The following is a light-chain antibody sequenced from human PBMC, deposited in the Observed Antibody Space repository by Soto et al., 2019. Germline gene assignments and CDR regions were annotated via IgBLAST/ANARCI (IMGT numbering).Light chain of an antibody. CDR1: GTDVGGYNF. V-gene: IGLV2-14*01. CDR3: GSYSGSTTLGYL. CDR2: DVN. J-gene: IGLJ1*01. Sequence: QSVLTQPASVSGSPGQSITIPCTGTGTDVGGYNFVSWYQQHPGKAPKLIIYDVNNRPSGVSTRFSGSKSGNTASLTISGLQAEDEAVYFCGSYSGSTTLGYLFGTGTKVTVL.